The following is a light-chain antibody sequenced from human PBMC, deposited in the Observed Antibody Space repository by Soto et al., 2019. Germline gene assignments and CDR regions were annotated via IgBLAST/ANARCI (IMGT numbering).Light chain of an antibody. V-gene: IGLV1-40*01. CDR2: DNS. J-gene: IGLJ1*01. Sequence: QAVVTQPPSVSGAPGQRVTISCTGSSSNIGAGYDVHWYQHLPGTAPKLLIYDNSNRPSGVPDRFSGSKSGTSASLAITGLQAEDEADYYCQSYDSSLSAPDVFGTGTKVTVL. CDR1: SSNIGAGYD. CDR3: QSYDSSLSAPDV.